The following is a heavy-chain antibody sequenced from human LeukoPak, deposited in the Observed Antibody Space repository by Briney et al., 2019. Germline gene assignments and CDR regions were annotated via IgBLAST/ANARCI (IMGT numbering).Heavy chain of an antibody. J-gene: IGHJ6*03. Sequence: SETLSLTCTVSGGSISSYYWSWIRLPAGKGLEWIGRIYTSGSTNYNPSPKSRVTMSVDTSKNQFSLKLSSVTAADTAVYYCARVAVPAAISERLGYYYYMDVWGKGTTVTVSS. CDR3: ARVAVPAAISERLGYYYYMDV. CDR1: GGSISSYY. CDR2: IYTSGST. V-gene: IGHV4-4*07. D-gene: IGHD2-2*02.